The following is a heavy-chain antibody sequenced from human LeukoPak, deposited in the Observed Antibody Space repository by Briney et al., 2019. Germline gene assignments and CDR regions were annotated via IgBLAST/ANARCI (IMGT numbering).Heavy chain of an antibody. CDR3: AKDLDGF. Sequence: GRSLRLSCAASGFTFSTYAMSWVRQAPGKGLEWVSIISGSSRHIYYADSVKGWFTISRDNSKNTLYLQMTSLRAEDTAVYYCAKDLDGFWGQGTLVTVSS. CDR1: GFTFSTYA. V-gene: IGHV3-23*01. D-gene: IGHD6-25*01. CDR2: ISGSSRHI. J-gene: IGHJ4*02.